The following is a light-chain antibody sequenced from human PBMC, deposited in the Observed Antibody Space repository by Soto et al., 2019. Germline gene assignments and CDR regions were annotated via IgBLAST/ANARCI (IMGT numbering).Light chain of an antibody. J-gene: IGKJ1*01. CDR1: QSISDT. CDR2: GGS. CDR3: QQYSSSRT. Sequence: ETVLTQSPATLSVSPGGRATLSCRASQSISDTLAWYQQKPGQAPRLLIYGGSSRATGIPVRFSGSGSETDFTLTITRLEPEDFAVYYRQQYSSSRTFGQGTKVDI. V-gene: IGKV3-20*01.